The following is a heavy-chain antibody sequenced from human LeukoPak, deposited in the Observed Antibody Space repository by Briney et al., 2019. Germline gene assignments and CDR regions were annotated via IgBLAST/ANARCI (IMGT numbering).Heavy chain of an antibody. D-gene: IGHD3-22*01. CDR2: IRSKAYGGTT. Sequence: GGSLRLSCTASGFTFGDYAMSWFRQAPGKGIEWVGFIRSKAYGGTTEYAASVKGRFTISRDDSKSIAYLQMNSLKTEDTAVYYCSRDDSSGYYFDYWGQGTLVTVSS. J-gene: IGHJ4*02. V-gene: IGHV3-49*03. CDR3: SRDDSSGYYFDY. CDR1: GFTFGDYA.